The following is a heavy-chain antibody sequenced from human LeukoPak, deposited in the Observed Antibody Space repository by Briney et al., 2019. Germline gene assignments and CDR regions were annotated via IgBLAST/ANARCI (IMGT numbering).Heavy chain of an antibody. D-gene: IGHD3-10*01. Sequence: ASVKVSFKASAYTFTTYGISWVRQAPGQGLEWMGWISAYNGNTNYAQKLQGRVTMTTDTSTSTAYMDLRSLRSDDTAVYYCARGPLWFGEFYFDYWGQGTLVTVSS. J-gene: IGHJ4*02. CDR2: ISAYNGNT. V-gene: IGHV1-18*01. CDR3: ARGPLWFGEFYFDY. CDR1: AYTFTTYG.